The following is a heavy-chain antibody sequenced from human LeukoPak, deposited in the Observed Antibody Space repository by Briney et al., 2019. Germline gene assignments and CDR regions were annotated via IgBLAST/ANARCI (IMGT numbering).Heavy chain of an antibody. J-gene: IGHJ4*02. V-gene: IGHV3-23*01. D-gene: IGHD6-13*01. CDR1: GFTFSSYA. Sequence: GGSLRLSCAASGFTFSSYAMTWVRQAPGKGLEWVSTISGSGGSTYYADSVKGRFTISRDNSKNTLHLQMNSLRAEDTAVYYCAKSAAAGGIFDYWGQGTLVTVSS. CDR2: ISGSGGST. CDR3: AKSAAAGGIFDY.